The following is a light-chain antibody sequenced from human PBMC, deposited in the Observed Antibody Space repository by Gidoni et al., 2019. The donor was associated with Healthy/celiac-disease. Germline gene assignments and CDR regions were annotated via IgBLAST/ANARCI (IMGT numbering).Light chain of an antibody. CDR1: SSNIGSNY. Sequence: QSELTQPPSASGTPGQRVTISCSGSSSNIGSNYVYWYQQLPRTAPKLLIYSNNQRPSVVPDRFSGSKSGTSASLAISGLRSEDEADYYCAAWDDSLSGPVFGGGTKLTVL. J-gene: IGLJ3*02. V-gene: IGLV1-47*01. CDR3: AAWDDSLSGPV. CDR2: SNN.